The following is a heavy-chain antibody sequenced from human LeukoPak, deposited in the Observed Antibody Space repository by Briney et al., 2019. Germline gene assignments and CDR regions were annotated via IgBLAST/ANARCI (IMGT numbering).Heavy chain of an antibody. J-gene: IGHJ5*02. V-gene: IGHV4-4*07. CDR1: GGSFSGYY. CDR3: AREAYDVLTSDWFDP. D-gene: IGHD3-9*01. CDR2: IYTSGST. Sequence: PSETLSLTCAVYGGSFSGYYWSWIRQPAGKGLEWIGRIYTSGSTNYNPSLKSRVTISVDTSKNQFSLKLSSVTAADTAMYYCAREAYDVLTSDWFDPWGQGTLVTVSS.